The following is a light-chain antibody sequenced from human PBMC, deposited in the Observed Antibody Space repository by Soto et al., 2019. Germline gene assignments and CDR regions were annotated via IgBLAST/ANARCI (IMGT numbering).Light chain of an antibody. CDR2: EVS. CDR3: SSYTSSSTLYV. V-gene: IGLV2-14*01. CDR1: SSDVGGYNY. J-gene: IGLJ1*01. Sequence: QSALTQPASVSGSPGQSITISCTGTSSDVGGYNYVSWYQQHPGKAPKLIIYEVSNRPSGVSNRFPGSKSGDTASLTISGLHAEDEADYYCSSYTSSSTLYVFGTGTKVTVL.